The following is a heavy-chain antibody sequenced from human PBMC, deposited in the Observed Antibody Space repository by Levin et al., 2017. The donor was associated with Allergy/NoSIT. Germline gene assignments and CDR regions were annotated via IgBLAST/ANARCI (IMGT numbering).Heavy chain of an antibody. Sequence: QRGESLKISCAASGFTFTNYAVTWVRQAPGKGLEWVSTIRGGGGRTYYADSVKGRFTISRDSSKNMVYLQMNSLRADDTAVYYCASSDYDLYYFDYWGQGTLVTVSS. V-gene: IGHV3-23*01. J-gene: IGHJ4*02. CDR3: ASSDYDLYYFDY. D-gene: IGHD5-12*01. CDR1: GFTFTNYA. CDR2: IRGGGGRT.